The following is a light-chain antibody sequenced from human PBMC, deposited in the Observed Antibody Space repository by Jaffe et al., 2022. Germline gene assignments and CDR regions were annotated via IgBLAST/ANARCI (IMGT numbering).Light chain of an antibody. CDR1: ALPKQY. Sequence: SYELTQPPSVSVSPGQTARITCSGDALPKQYAYWYQQKPGQAPVLVIYKDSERPSGIPERFSGSSSGTTVTLTISGVQAEDEADYYCQSADSSGTEVFGGGTKLTVL. V-gene: IGLV3-25*03. CDR2: KDS. J-gene: IGLJ3*02. CDR3: QSADSSGTEV.